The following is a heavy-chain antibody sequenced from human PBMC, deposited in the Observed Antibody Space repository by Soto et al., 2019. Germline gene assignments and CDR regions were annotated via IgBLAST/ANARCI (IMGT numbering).Heavy chain of an antibody. D-gene: IGHD3-10*01. Sequence: QVQLVESGGGVVQPGRSLRLSCEASGFTFSNHGMHWVRQGPGKGLEWVAVIWYDGSRKYYGDSVKGRFTISRDNSKNTLHLQMDSLRAEDTAVYYCVRDMGMYYYGSGDYWGQGTLVTVSS. CDR2: IWYDGSRK. CDR3: VRDMGMYYYGSGDY. J-gene: IGHJ4*02. V-gene: IGHV3-33*01. CDR1: GFTFSNHG.